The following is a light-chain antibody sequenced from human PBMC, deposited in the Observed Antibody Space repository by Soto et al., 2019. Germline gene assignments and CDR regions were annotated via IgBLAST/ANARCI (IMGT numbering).Light chain of an antibody. Sequence: ESVLTQSPGTLSLSPGERATLSCRASQSVSSSYLAWYQQKAGQVPRLLIYGASSRATGIPDRFSGSGSGTDFNLTISRLEPEDFAVYYCQQYGSSPMWTFGQGTKVEIK. CDR1: QSVSSSY. J-gene: IGKJ1*01. CDR3: QQYGSSPMWT. CDR2: GAS. V-gene: IGKV3-20*01.